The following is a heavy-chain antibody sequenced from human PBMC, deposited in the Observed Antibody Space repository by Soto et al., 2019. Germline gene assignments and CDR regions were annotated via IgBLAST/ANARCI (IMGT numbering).Heavy chain of an antibody. D-gene: IGHD6-19*01. J-gene: IGHJ4*02. Sequence: SETLSLTCTVSGGSISSYYWSWIRQPPGKGLEWIGYIYYSGSTNYNPSLKSRVTISVDTSKNQFSLKLSSVTAADTAVYYCARGGGTYSSGWYYFDYWGQGTLVTVS. CDR3: ARGGGTYSSGWYYFDY. CDR1: GGSISSYY. V-gene: IGHV4-59*01. CDR2: IYYSGST.